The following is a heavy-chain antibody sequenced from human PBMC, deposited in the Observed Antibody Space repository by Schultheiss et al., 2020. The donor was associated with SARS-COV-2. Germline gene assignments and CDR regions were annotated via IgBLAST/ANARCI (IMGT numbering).Heavy chain of an antibody. CDR1: GFTFSSYA. V-gene: IGHV3-30*04. Sequence: GGSLRLSCAASGFTFSSYAMHWVRQAPGKGLEWVAVISYDGSNKYYADSVKGRFTISRDNSKNTLYLQMNSLRAEDTAVYYCAREEGYYSNYVRGGYWGQGTLVTVSS. J-gene: IGHJ4*02. D-gene: IGHD4-11*01. CDR3: AREEGYYSNYVRGGY. CDR2: ISYDGSNK.